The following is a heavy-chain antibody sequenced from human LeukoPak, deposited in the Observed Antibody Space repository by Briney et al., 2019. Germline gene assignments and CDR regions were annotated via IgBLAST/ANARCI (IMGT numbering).Heavy chain of an antibody. CDR2: INPSGGST. Sequence: ASVKVSCKASGYTFTSYYMHWVRQAPGQGLEGMGIINPSGGSTSYAQKFQGRVTMTRDTSTSTVYMELSSLRSEDTAVYYCARDGGGILTGFESRWFDPWGQGTLVTVSS. J-gene: IGHJ5*02. V-gene: IGHV1-46*01. D-gene: IGHD3-9*01. CDR1: GYTFTSYY. CDR3: ARDGGGILTGFESRWFDP.